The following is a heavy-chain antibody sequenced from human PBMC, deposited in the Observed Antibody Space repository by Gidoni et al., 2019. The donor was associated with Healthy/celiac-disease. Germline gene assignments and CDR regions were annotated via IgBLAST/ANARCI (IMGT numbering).Heavy chain of an antibody. J-gene: IGHJ5*02. CDR3: ARGGYSGSSPAEGEENWFDT. Sequence: QVQLLESGPGLVKPSETLSLTCTVSAGSPSSHYWSWFRQPPGKGLEWIGYNYYRGSTNYNPALKSRITMSVDTSKNQFSLKLGSVTAADTAVYFCARGGYSGSSPAEGEENWFDTWGQGTLVTVSS. D-gene: IGHD6-6*01. CDR1: AGSPSSHY. CDR2: NYYRGST. V-gene: IGHV4-59*11.